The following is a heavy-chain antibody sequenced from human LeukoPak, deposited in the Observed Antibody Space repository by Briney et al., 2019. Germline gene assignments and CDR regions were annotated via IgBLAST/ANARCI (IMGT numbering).Heavy chain of an antibody. J-gene: IGHJ6*02. CDR1: GFTFSSYS. CDR2: ISSSSSYI. V-gene: IGHV3-21*01. CDR3: ARSVGYCSGGSCYDYYYYGMDV. Sequence: PGGSLRLSCAASGFTFSSYSMNWVRQAPGKGLEWVSSISSSSSYIYYADSVKGRFTISRDNAKNSLYLQMNSLRAEDTAVYYCARSVGYCSGGSCYDYYYYGMDVWGQGTTVTVSS. D-gene: IGHD2-15*01.